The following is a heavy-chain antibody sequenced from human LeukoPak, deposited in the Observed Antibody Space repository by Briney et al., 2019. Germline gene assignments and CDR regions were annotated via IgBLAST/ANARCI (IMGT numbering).Heavy chain of an antibody. D-gene: IGHD3-22*01. Sequence: PSETLSLTCTVSGGSISSDAYYWSWIRQHPGKGLEWIGYIYYSGSTYYDPSLKGRLAISVDTSKNQFSLNLSSVSTADTAVYFCARLNYDSSGYYYAYYFDSWGQGTLVTVSS. V-gene: IGHV4-31*03. CDR2: IYYSGST. CDR1: GGSISSDAYY. CDR3: ARLNYDSSGYYYAYYFDS. J-gene: IGHJ4*02.